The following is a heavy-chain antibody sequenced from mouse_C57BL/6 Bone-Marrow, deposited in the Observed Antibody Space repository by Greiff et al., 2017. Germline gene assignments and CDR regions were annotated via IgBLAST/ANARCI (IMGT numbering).Heavy chain of an antibody. CDR1: GYTFTSYW. D-gene: IGHD2-5*01. Sequence: QVQLQQPGAELVKPGASVKMSCKASGYTFTSYWITWVKQRPGQGLEWIGDIFPGSGSTNYNEKFKSKATPTVDTSSSTAYMQLSSLTSEDSAVYYCARRDYSNYGDYWGQGTTLTVSS. CDR2: IFPGSGST. CDR3: ARRDYSNYGDY. V-gene: IGHV1-55*01. J-gene: IGHJ2*01.